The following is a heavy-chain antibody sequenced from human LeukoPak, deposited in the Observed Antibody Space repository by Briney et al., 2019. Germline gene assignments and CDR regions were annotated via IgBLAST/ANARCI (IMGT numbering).Heavy chain of an antibody. D-gene: IGHD5-12*01. CDR3: AKLGATAALFDY. CDR1: GISFSTNA. CDR2: ISIDGNTK. Sequence: PGRSLRLSCAASGISFSTNAMHGVRQAPGKGLEWVAVISIDGNTKQYADSVKGRFTISRDNSRNTLFLQMNSLRAEDTAVYYCAKLGATAALFDYWGQGALVTVSS. V-gene: IGHV3-30-3*02. J-gene: IGHJ4*02.